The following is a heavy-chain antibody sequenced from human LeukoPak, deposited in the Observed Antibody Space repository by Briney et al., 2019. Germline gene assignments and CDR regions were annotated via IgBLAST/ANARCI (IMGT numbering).Heavy chain of an antibody. V-gene: IGHV3-30-3*01. CDR3: ARDSYGSGSYYRIDY. CDR2: ISHDGSNK. D-gene: IGHD3-10*01. Sequence: GGSLRLSCAASGFTFSSYAMHWVRQAPGKGLEWVAVISHDGSNKYYADSVKGRFTISRDNAKNSLYLQMNSLRAEDTAVYYCARDSYGSGSYYRIDYWGQGTLVTVSS. CDR1: GFTFSSYA. J-gene: IGHJ4*02.